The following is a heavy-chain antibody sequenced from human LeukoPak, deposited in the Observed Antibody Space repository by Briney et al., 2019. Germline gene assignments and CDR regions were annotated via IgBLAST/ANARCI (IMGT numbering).Heavy chain of an antibody. D-gene: IGHD2-2*01. CDR3: ARDRIVVVPAAKTNYYYYYYMDV. J-gene: IGHJ6*03. Sequence: ASVKVSCKASGYTFTGYYMHWVRQAPGQGLEWMGWINPNSGGTNYAQKFQGRVTMTRDTSISTAYMELSRLRSDDTAVYYCARDRIVVVPAAKTNYYYYYYMDVWGKGTTVTVSS. V-gene: IGHV1-2*02. CDR1: GYTFTGYY. CDR2: INPNSGGT.